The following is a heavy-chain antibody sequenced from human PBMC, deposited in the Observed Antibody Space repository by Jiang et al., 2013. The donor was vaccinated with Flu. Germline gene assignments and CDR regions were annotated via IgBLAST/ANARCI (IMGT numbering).Heavy chain of an antibody. CDR3: AREEVAEYYGDSGY. CDR1: GGSVSSGSYY. CDR2: IYYSGST. V-gene: IGHV4-61*01. D-gene: IGHD4-17*01. Sequence: GLVKPSETLSLTCTVSGGSVSSGSYYWSWIRQPPGKGLEWIGYIYYSGSTNYNPSLKSRVTISVDTSKNQFSLKLSSVTAADTAVYYCAREEVAEYYGDSGYWGQGTLVTVSS. J-gene: IGHJ4*02.